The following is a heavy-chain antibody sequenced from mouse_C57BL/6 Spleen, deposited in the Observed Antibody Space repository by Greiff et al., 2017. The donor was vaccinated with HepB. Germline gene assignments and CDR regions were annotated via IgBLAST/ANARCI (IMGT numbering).Heavy chain of an antibody. CDR3: AVDSSGYVWFAY. Sequence: QVQLKQPGAELVKPGASVKLSCKASGYTFTSYWMHWVKQRPGQGLEWIGMIHPNSGSTNYNEKFKSKATLTVDKSSSTAYMQLSSLTSEDSAVYYCAVDSSGYVWFAYWGQGTLVTVSA. CDR1: GYTFTSYW. D-gene: IGHD3-2*02. V-gene: IGHV1-64*01. J-gene: IGHJ3*01. CDR2: IHPNSGST.